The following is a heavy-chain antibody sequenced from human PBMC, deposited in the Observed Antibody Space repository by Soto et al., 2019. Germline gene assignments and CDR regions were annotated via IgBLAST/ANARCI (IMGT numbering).Heavy chain of an antibody. V-gene: IGHV1-2*02. CDR3: ARDLAKGGGSAGFDY. Sequence: EASVKVSCKASGYTYTVYYMHWLRQAPGQGLEWMGWINPKSGGTMYPQKFQGRVTMTWDTSISTAYTALTRLRSDDTAVYYCARDLAKGGGSAGFDYWGQGTLVTVSS. D-gene: IGHD1-26*01. J-gene: IGHJ4*02. CDR2: INPKSGGT. CDR1: GYTYTVYY.